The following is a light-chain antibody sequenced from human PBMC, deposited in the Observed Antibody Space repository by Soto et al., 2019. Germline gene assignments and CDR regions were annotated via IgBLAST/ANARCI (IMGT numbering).Light chain of an antibody. CDR1: QGIGST. J-gene: IGKJ1*01. V-gene: IGKV3-15*01. CDR2: GAS. CDR3: QQLTDWPPQWT. Sequence: EIVMTQSPATLSVSPGERATLSCRASQGIGSTLAWYQQKPGQTPRLLIYGASTRATGVPARFSGSGSGTEFTLTINSLQSEDFAVYYCQQLTDWPPQWTFGQGTKVEIK.